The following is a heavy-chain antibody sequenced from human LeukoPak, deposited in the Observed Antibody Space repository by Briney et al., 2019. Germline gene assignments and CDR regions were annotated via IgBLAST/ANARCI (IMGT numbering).Heavy chain of an antibody. V-gene: IGHV1-24*01. J-gene: IGHJ4*02. CDR2: FDPEDGET. CDR1: GGTFSSYA. D-gene: IGHD2-21*02. CDR3: ATGDPFCSGDCYSPFDY. Sequence: ASVKVSCKASGGTFSSYAISWVRQAPGKGLEWMGGFDPEDGETFFAQKFQGRVTLTNDTSTDTAYMELTSLGSDDTAVYYCATGDPFCSGDCYSPFDYWGQGVLVTVSS.